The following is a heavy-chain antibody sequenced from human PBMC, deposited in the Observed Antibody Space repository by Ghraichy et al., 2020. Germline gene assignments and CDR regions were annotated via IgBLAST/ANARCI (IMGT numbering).Heavy chain of an antibody. CDR3: AVELRVTLEY. J-gene: IGHJ4*02. CDR1: GFTFSSYS. CDR2: IRSSSSTI. D-gene: IGHD1-7*01. Sequence: GGSLRLSCAASGFTFSSYSLNWVRQAPGKGLEWLSYIRSSSSTIFYADSVKGRFTISRDNAKNSLYLQMNSLRDEDTAVYYCAVELRVTLEYWGQGTLVTVSS. V-gene: IGHV3-48*02.